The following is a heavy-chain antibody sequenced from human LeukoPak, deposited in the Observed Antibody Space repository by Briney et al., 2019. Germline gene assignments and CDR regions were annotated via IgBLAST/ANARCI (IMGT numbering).Heavy chain of an antibody. D-gene: IGHD2-2*01. CDR2: INPNDGDT. Sequence: ASVKVSCKASGYTFTDYYMHWVRQAPGQGFEWMGWINPNDGDTDYAQKFQGRVTMTRDTSISTAHMEVSRLRSDDTAVYYCARANFLYCSSSTCLFDYWGQGTLVTASS. J-gene: IGHJ4*02. CDR1: GYTFTDYY. CDR3: ARANFLYCSSSTCLFDY. V-gene: IGHV1-2*02.